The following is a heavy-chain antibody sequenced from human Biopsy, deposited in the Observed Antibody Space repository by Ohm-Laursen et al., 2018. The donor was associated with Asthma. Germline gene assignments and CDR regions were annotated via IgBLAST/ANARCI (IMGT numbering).Heavy chain of an antibody. J-gene: IGHJ2*01. CDR1: GDAMSTSGSY. CDR2: IYYSGRT. V-gene: IGHV4-39*02. CDR3: ARAVSSSSYWYFDL. Sequence: GTLSLTCFVSGDAMSTSGSYWGWIRQSPGKGLEWIGSIYYSGRTYYNPSLESRVTISADTSKSHFSLKVTSVTAADTAVYYCARAVSSSSYWYFDLWGRGDLVTVSS. D-gene: IGHD6-6*01.